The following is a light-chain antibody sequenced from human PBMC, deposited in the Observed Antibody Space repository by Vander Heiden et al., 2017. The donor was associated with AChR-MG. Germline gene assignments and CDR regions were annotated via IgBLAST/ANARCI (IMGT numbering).Light chain of an antibody. Sequence: ETVMTQSPATLSVSPGERATLSCRASQSVSSNLAWYQQKPGQAPRLLIYGASTRANGIPARFSGSGSGTEFTLTISSLQSEDFAVYYWQQDNDLYTFGQGTKLEIK. CDR2: GAS. V-gene: IGKV3-15*01. CDR1: QSVSSN. CDR3: QQDNDLYT. J-gene: IGKJ2*01.